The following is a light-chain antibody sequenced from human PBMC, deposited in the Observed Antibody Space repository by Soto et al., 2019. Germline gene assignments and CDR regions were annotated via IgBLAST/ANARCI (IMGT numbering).Light chain of an antibody. CDR3: QQYNNWPPYT. CDR2: SAS. Sequence: VLTQSPGTLSLTSGERATLSCRASQSISGTYLAWYQQKPGQSPRLLIYSASTRAPGIPDRFSGSGSGTEFTLTISSLQSEDFAVYYCQQYNNWPPYTFGQGTKLEIK. J-gene: IGKJ2*01. CDR1: QSISGTY. V-gene: IGKV3D-15*01.